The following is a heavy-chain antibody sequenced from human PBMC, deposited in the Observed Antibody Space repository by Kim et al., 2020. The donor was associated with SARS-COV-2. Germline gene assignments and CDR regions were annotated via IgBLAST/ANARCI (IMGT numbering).Heavy chain of an antibody. CDR1: GFTFSSYA. CDR2: ISGSGGST. CDR3: AKSLLVVPAAIPYYYYGMDV. D-gene: IGHD2-2*01. J-gene: IGHJ6*02. V-gene: IGHV3-23*01. Sequence: GGSLRLSCAASGFTFSSYAMSWVRQAPGKGLEWVSAISGSGGSTYYADSVKGRFTISRDNSKNTLYLQMNSLRAEDTAVYYCAKSLLVVPAAIPYYYYGMDVWGQGTTVTVSS.